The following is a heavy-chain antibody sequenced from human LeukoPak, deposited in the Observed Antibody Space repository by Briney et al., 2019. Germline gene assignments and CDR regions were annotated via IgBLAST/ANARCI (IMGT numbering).Heavy chain of an antibody. Sequence: ASVKVSCKASGYTFTSYDINWVRQAPGQGLEWMGWISAYNGNTNYAQKLQGRVTMTTDTSTSTAYKELRSLRSDDTAVYYCARDLVRFLEWLPLDYWGQGALVTVSS. CDR3: ARDLVRFLEWLPLDY. V-gene: IGHV1-18*01. CDR1: GYTFTSYD. D-gene: IGHD3-3*01. CDR2: ISAYNGNT. J-gene: IGHJ4*02.